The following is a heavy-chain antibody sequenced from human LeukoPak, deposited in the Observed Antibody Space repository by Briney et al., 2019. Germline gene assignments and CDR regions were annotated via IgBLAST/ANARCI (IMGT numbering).Heavy chain of an antibody. J-gene: IGHJ4*02. CDR3: ARDPGYDTSGYYYGYFDY. CDR2: INPSGGNT. V-gene: IGHV1-46*01. D-gene: IGHD3-22*01. CDR1: GYTFTSSY. Sequence: ASVKVSCKASGYTFTSSYMHWVRQAPGQGLECMGIINPSGGNTTYAQKFQGRVTMTRDMSTSTVYMELSSLRSEDTAVYYCARDPGYDTSGYYYGYFDYWGLGTLVTVSS.